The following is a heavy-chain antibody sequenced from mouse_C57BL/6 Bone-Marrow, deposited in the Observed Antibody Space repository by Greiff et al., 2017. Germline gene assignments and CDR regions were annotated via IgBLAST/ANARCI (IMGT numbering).Heavy chain of an antibody. CDR1: GFNIKDDY. J-gene: IGHJ1*03. D-gene: IGHD2-2*01. CDR2: IDPENGDT. CDR3: TTWGYYWYFDV. V-gene: IGHV14-4*01. Sequence: VQLQQSGAELVRPGASVKLSCTASGFNIKDDYMHWVKQRPEQGLEWIGWIDPENGDTEYASKFQGKATITADTSSNTSYLQLSSLTSDDTAVYDCTTWGYYWYFDVWGTGTTVTVSS.